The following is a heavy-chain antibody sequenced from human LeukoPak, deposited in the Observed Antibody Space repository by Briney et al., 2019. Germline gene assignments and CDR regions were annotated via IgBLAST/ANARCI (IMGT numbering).Heavy chain of an antibody. CDR2: IYYSGSN. CDR1: GGSIRNYY. Sequence: SDTLSLTCTVSGGSIRNYYWSWIRQPPGEGLEWIGYIYYSGSNHHHPSLKSRVTISVDTSKNQFSLKLSSVTAADTAVYYCARAGQFIAARPIAFDYWGQGTLVTVSS. CDR3: ARAGQFIAARPIAFDY. J-gene: IGHJ4*02. D-gene: IGHD6-6*01. V-gene: IGHV4-59*07.